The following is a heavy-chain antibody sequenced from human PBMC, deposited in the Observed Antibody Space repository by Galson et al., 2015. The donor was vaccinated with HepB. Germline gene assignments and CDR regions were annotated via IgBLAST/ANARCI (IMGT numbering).Heavy chain of an antibody. J-gene: IGHJ4*02. D-gene: IGHD1-26*01. CDR3: AASHSGSYKFDY. V-gene: IGHV3-53*01. CDR2: FYSGGST. Sequence: SLRLSCAASGFTVSSNYMSWVRQAPGKGLEWVSVFYSGGSTYFADSVKGRFTISRGDSKNTLYLQMNSLRAEDTAVYYCAASHSGSYKFDYWGQGTLVTVSS. CDR1: GFTVSSNY.